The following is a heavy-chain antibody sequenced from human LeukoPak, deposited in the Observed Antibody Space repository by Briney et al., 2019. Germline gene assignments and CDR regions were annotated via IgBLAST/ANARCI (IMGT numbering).Heavy chain of an antibody. V-gene: IGHV3-21*01. CDR2: ISSSSSYI. J-gene: IGHJ6*03. CDR1: GFTFSSYE. CDR3: ARASSSRWGDYTWWASDYYYYYYMDV. D-gene: IGHD4-17*01. Sequence: GGSLRLSCAASGFTFSSYEMNWVRQAPGEGLEWASSISSSSSYIYYADSVKGRFTISRDNAKNSLYLQMNSLRAEDTAVYYCARASSSRWGDYTWWASDYYYYYYMDVWGKGTTVTISS.